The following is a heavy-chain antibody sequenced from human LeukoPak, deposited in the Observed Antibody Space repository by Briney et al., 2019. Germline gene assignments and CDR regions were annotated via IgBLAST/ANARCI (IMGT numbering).Heavy chain of an antibody. Sequence: ASVKVSCKVSGYTLTELSMHWVRQAPGKGLEWMGGFDPEDGETIYAQKFQGRVTMTTDTSTSTAYMELRSLRSDDTAVYYCARKYSSSSGDYWGQGTLVTVSS. D-gene: IGHD6-6*01. J-gene: IGHJ4*02. CDR2: FDPEDGET. CDR3: ARKYSSSSGDY. V-gene: IGHV1-24*01. CDR1: GYTLTELS.